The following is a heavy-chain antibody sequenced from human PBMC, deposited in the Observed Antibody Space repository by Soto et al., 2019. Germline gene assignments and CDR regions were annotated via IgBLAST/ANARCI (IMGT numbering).Heavy chain of an antibody. J-gene: IGHJ4*02. CDR3: AAGDSSLQGLAGY. CDR2: IVVGSGNT. D-gene: IGHD7-27*01. Sequence: SVKVSFKACGFPFTSSALQLVRQARGQRLEWIGWIVVGSGNTNYAQKFQERVTITRDMSTSTAYMELSSLRSEDTAVYYCAAGDSSLQGLAGYWGQGTMVTVSS. CDR1: GFPFTSSA. V-gene: IGHV1-58*01.